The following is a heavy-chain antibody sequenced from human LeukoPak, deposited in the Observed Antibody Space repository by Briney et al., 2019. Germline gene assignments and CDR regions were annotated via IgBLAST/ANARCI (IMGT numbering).Heavy chain of an antibody. V-gene: IGHV3-23*01. J-gene: IGHJ4*02. D-gene: IGHD6-13*01. CDR1: GFTFSSYA. CDR2: ISGSGGST. Sequence: GGSLGLSCAASGFTFSSYAMSWVRQAPGKGLEWVSAISGSGGSTYYADSVKGRFTTSRDNSKSTLFLQMNSLRVEDTAVYYCAKVDSGIVAGGSPYFDYWGQGTLVTVSS. CDR3: AKVDSGIVAGGSPYFDY.